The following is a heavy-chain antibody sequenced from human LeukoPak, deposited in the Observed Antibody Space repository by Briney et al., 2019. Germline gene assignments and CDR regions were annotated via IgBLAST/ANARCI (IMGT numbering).Heavy chain of an antibody. CDR1: GFTFSSYA. CDR3: ARGYYDILTGLDY. Sequence: GGSLRLSCAASGFTFSSYAMSWVRQAPGKGLGWVSVIYSGGSTYYADSVKGRFTISGDNSKNTLYLQMNSLRAEDTAVYYCARGYYDILTGLDYWGQGTLVTVSS. J-gene: IGHJ4*02. CDR2: IYSGGST. D-gene: IGHD3-9*01. V-gene: IGHV3-53*01.